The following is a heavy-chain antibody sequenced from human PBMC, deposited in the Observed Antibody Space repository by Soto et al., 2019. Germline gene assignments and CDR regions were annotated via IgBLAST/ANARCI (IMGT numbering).Heavy chain of an antibody. CDR1: GFTFSSYA. Sequence: QVQLVESGGGVVQPGRSMRLSCAASGFTFSSYAMHWVRQAPGKGLEWVAVISYDGSNKYYADSVKGRFTISRDNSKNTLFLQMNSLRAEGTAVYYFARDLRVAVALGYDAFDIWGQGTMGTGFS. D-gene: IGHD6-19*01. V-gene: IGHV3-30-3*01. CDR3: ARDLRVAVALGYDAFDI. CDR2: ISYDGSNK. J-gene: IGHJ3*02.